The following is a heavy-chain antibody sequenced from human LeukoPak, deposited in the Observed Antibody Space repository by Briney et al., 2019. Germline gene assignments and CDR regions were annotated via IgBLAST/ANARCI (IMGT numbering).Heavy chain of an antibody. CDR1: GGSFSSGNW. CDR3: ARRTSYDFWSEYYFDY. V-gene: IGHV4-4*02. CDR2: IYPSGST. J-gene: IGHJ4*02. Sequence: ASETLSLTCAVSGGSFSSGNWWSWVRPSPGKGLEWIGQIYPSGSTNYNPSLESRVTISIDMSKNQFSLKLSSVTAADTAVYYCARRTSYDFWSEYYFDYWGQGTLVTVSS. D-gene: IGHD3-3*01.